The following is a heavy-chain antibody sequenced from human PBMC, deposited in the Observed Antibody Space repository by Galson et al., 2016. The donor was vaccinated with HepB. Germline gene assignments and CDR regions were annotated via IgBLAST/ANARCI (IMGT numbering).Heavy chain of an antibody. Sequence: SETLSLTCTVSGGSISSSSYYWGWIRQPPGKGLEWIGSIYYSGSTYYNPSLQSRVTISVDTSKNEFSLKMSSVTAADTDVYYCARRFRGTSGPPYGMDVWGQGPTVTVSS. CDR2: IYYSGST. V-gene: IGHV4-39*01. J-gene: IGHJ6*02. CDR1: GGSISSSSYY. CDR3: ARRFRGTSGPPYGMDV. D-gene: IGHD6-19*01.